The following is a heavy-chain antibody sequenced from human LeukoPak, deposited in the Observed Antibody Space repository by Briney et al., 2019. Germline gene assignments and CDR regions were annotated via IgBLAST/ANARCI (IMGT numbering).Heavy chain of an antibody. CDR2: IYHSGST. J-gene: IGHJ4*02. D-gene: IGHD3-10*01. Sequence: SETLSLTCTVSGYSISSGYYWGWIRQPPGKGLEWIGSIYHSGSTYYNPSLKSRVTISVDTSKNQFSLKLSSVTAADTAVYYCARWFGEVLYYFDYWGQGTLVTVSS. CDR3: ARWFGEVLYYFDY. CDR1: GYSISSGYY. V-gene: IGHV4-38-2*02.